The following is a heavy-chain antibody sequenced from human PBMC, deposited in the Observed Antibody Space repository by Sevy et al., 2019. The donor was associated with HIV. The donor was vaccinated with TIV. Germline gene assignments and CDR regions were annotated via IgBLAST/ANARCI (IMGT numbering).Heavy chain of an antibody. CDR3: ARDLPPSATTVAHFDY. J-gene: IGHJ4*02. CDR2: ISNTGNTI. V-gene: IGHV3-48*03. CDR1: GFPFSSYE. D-gene: IGHD4-17*01. Sequence: GGSLRLSCAASGFPFSSYEMNWVRQAPGRGLEWISYISNTGNTISYSDSVRGRFTVSRDNAKNSLFLHMNSLRAEYTATYYCARDLPPSATTVAHFDYWGRGTLVTVSS.